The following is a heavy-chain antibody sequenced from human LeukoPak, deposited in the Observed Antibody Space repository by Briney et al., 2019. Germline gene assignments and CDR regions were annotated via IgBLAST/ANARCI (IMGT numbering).Heavy chain of an antibody. J-gene: IGHJ5*02. Sequence: SETLSLTCSVSGYSITSGYFWRWLRQSPGKGLEWIGSICHPGSTFYNPSLESRVTMSLDTSKNQFSLKLTSVTAADTAVYYCARGGLVSAAGTLGWFDPWGQGILVTVSS. D-gene: IGHD6-13*01. V-gene: IGHV4-38-2*01. CDR1: GYSITSGYF. CDR3: ARGGLVSAAGTLGWFDP. CDR2: ICHPGST.